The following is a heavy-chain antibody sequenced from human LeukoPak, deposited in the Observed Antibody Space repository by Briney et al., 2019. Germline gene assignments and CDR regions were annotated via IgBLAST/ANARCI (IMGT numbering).Heavy chain of an antibody. CDR1: GYTFTGYY. V-gene: IGHV1-2*02. CDR2: LNPNSGAT. J-gene: IGHJ1*01. CDR3: ARDFQWLVPAESFQP. Sequence: GASVKVSCKASGYTFTGYYIHWVRQAPGQGLEWMGWLNPNSGATNVAQKFQGRVTMTRDTSRNTASMEMSSLRSDPPAVYYCARDFQWLVPAESFQPWGQGTVVTASS. D-gene: IGHD6-19*01.